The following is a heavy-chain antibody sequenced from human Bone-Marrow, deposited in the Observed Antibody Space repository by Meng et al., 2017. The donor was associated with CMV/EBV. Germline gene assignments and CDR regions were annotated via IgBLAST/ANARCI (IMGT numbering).Heavy chain of an antibody. CDR2: INHSGST. CDR1: GGSFSGYY. V-gene: IGHV4-34*01. CDR3: ARDHRAAAGSYYYYGMDV. Sequence: SETLSLTCAVYGGSFSGYYWSWIRQPPGKGLEWIGEINHSGSTNYNPSLKSRVTISVDTSKNQFSLKLSSVTAADTAVYYCARDHRAAAGSYYYYGMDVWGQGITVTVSS. J-gene: IGHJ6*02. D-gene: IGHD6-13*01.